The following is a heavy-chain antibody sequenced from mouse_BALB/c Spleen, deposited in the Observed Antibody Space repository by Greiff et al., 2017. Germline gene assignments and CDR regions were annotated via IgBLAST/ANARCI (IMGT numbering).Heavy chain of an antibody. J-gene: IGHJ2*01. CDR2: ISSGGST. Sequence: EVQGVESGGGLVKPGGSLKLSCAASGFTFSSYAMSWVRQTPEKRLEWVASISSGGSTYYPDSVKGRFTISRDNARNILYLQMSSLRSEDTAMYYCARRDYGYFDYWGQGTTLTVSS. V-gene: IGHV5-6-5*01. D-gene: IGHD1-1*01. CDR3: ARRDYGYFDY. CDR1: GFTFSSYA.